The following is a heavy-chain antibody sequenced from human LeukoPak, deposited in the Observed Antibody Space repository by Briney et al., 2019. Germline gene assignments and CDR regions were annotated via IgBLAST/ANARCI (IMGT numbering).Heavy chain of an antibody. CDR2: ISTSGGA. V-gene: IGHV4-4*09. CDR1: GVSISSYY. CDR3: GRTVATWGTGYYYYYMDV. Sequence: PSETLSLTCSVSGVSISSYYWSWIRQPPGKGLEWIGYISTSGGANYNPSLKSRVTISVDTSKNQLSLRLSSVTAADTAVFYCGRTVATWGTGYYYYYMDVWGKGTTVTVSS. D-gene: IGHD5-12*01. J-gene: IGHJ6*03.